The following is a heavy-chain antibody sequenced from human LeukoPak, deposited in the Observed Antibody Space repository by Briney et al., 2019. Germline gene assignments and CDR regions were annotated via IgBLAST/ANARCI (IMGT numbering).Heavy chain of an antibody. J-gene: IGHJ4*02. CDR2: ISVDGGGT. Sequence: GGSLRLSCAASGFTFSMYVMSWVRQAPGKGLEWVSVISVDGGGTYYADSVKGRFTISRDNSKSTLYLQMNSLRAEDTAVYYCAKDSVGVAGPDYWGQGSLVTVSS. V-gene: IGHV3-23*01. CDR3: AKDSVGVAGPDY. D-gene: IGHD6-19*01. CDR1: GFTFSMYV.